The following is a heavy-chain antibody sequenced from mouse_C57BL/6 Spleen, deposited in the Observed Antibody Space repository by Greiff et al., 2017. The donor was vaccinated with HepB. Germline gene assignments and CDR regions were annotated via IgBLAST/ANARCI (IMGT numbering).Heavy chain of an antibody. CDR2: ISGGGGNT. J-gene: IGHJ2*01. Sequence: EVKLVESGGGLVKPGGSLKLSCAASGFTFSSYTMSWVRQTPEKRLEWVATISGGGGNTDYPDSVKGRFTISRDNAKNTLYLQMSSLRSEDTALYYGARQNYGSSFVYFDYWGQGTTLTVSS. CDR1: GFTFSSYT. D-gene: IGHD1-1*01. V-gene: IGHV5-9*01. CDR3: ARQNYGSSFVYFDY.